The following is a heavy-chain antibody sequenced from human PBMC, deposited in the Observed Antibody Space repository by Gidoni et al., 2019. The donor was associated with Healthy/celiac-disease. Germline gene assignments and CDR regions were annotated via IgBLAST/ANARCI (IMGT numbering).Heavy chain of an antibody. D-gene: IGHD3-16*01. CDR2: IWYDGSNK. J-gene: IGHJ3*02. CDR1: GFTFSSYG. V-gene: IGHV3-33*01. Sequence: QVQLVESGGGVVQPGRSLRLSCAASGFTFSSYGMHWVRQAPGKGLEWVAVIWYDGSNKYYADSVKGRFTISRDNSKNTLYLQMNSLRVEDTAVYYCARGDTTSGSWGNAFDIWGQGTMVTVSS. CDR3: ARGDTTSGSWGNAFDI.